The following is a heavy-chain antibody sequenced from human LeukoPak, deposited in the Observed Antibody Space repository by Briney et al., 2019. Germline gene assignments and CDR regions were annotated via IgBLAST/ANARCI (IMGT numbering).Heavy chain of an antibody. D-gene: IGHD4-17*01. CDR1: GFIFSDYY. CDR3: ARDLRAGLLPLEDY. Sequence: PGGSLRLSCAASGFIFSDYYMSWIRQAPGKGLEWVSYISSSGSTIYYADSVKGRFTISRDNAKNSLYLQMNSLRAEDTAVFYCARDLRAGLLPLEDYWGQGTLVTVSS. CDR2: ISSSGSTI. V-gene: IGHV3-11*04. J-gene: IGHJ4*02.